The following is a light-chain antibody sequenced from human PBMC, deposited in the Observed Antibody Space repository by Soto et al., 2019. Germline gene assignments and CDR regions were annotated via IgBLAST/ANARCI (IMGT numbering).Light chain of an antibody. CDR1: IGCSNYK. CDR2: VGTGGIVG. Sequence: QPVLTQPPSASASLGASVTLTCTLSIGCSNYKMDWYQQRPGKGPRFVMRVGTGGIVGSKGDGIPDRFSVLGSGLNRYLTIENIQEEDESDYHCGADHGSGSNFVVVFGGGTKLTVL. V-gene: IGLV9-49*01. J-gene: IGLJ2*01. CDR3: GADHGSGSNFVVV.